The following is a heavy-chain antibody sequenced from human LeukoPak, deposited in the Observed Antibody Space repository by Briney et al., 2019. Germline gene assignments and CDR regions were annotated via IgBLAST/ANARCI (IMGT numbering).Heavy chain of an antibody. CDR1: GGSISSGGYY. CDR2: THDSGST. V-gene: IGHV4-31*03. J-gene: IGHJ4*02. D-gene: IGHD2-15*01. CDR3: ARARGVVVAAMDY. Sequence: PSETLSLTCTVSGGSISSGGYYWNWIRQHPGKGLEWIGYTHDSGSTFYNPSLKSRVVISVATSKNQFSLKLSSVTAADTAVYYCARARGVVVAAMDYWGQGTLVTVSS.